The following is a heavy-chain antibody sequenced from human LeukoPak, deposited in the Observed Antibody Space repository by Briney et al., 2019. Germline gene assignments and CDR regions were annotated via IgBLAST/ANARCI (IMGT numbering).Heavy chain of an antibody. Sequence: GGSLRLSCAASGFTFSDYYMSWIRQAPGKGLEWVSYISSSGSTIYYADSVKGRFTISRDNAKNSLYLQMNSLRAEDTAVYYCARDGGLRFLEWLLAPLSYMDVWGKGTTVTVSS. CDR1: GFTFSDYY. CDR2: ISSSGSTI. J-gene: IGHJ6*03. V-gene: IGHV3-11*04. CDR3: ARDGGLRFLEWLLAPLSYMDV. D-gene: IGHD3-3*01.